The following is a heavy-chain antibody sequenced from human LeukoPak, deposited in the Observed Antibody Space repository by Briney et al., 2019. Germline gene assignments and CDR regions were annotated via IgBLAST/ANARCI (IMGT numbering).Heavy chain of an antibody. V-gene: IGHV4-38-2*02. CDR3: ARTSSSGLVGGYYFDY. CDR1: GYSIGSGYY. CDR2: IYHSGST. Sequence: SETLSLTCTVSGYSIGSGYYWGWIRQPPGKGLEWIGSIYHSGSTYYNPSLKSRVTISVDTSKNQFSLKLSSVTAADTAVYYCARTSSSGLVGGYYFDYWGQGTLVTVSS. D-gene: IGHD6-19*01. J-gene: IGHJ4*02.